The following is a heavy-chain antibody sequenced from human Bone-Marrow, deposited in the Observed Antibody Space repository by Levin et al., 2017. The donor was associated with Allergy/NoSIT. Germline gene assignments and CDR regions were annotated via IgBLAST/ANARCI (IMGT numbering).Heavy chain of an antibody. Sequence: PSETLSLTCTVSGVSITSYHWSWIRQSPGKGLEWIGYIDRSVKTSYNPSLKSRVTVSLDASKSQFSLRLTSVTAADTAVYYCARAGYDFWSGLKYYYYGMDVWGQGTTVIVSS. CDR2: IDRSVKT. V-gene: IGHV4-59*01. CDR3: ARAGYDFWSGLKYYYYGMDV. J-gene: IGHJ6*02. CDR1: GVSITSYH. D-gene: IGHD3-3*01.